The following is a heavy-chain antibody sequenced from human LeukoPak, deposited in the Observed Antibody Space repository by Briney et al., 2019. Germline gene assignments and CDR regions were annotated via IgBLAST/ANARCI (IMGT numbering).Heavy chain of an antibody. Sequence: PSETLSLTCAVSGCSISSYSRSWVRQPAGKGLEWIWPIYASGSTNYNPSLKSRLTMSVDTFNNHFSQKLSSVTAADTAVYYCAIDIGSSWYGGYYYGMDVWGQGTTVTVSS. V-gene: IGHV4-4*07. CDR2: IYASGST. CDR3: AIDIGSSWYGGYYYGMDV. CDR1: GCSISSYS. J-gene: IGHJ6*02. D-gene: IGHD6-13*01.